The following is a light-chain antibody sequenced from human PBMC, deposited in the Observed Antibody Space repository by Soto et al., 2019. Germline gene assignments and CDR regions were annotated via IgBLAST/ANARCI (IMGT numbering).Light chain of an antibody. CDR2: GAS. Sequence: EVVLTQSPGTLSLSPGARATLSCRASQSVSDNHLAWYQQKGGQAPRLLIHGASTRATCVPERFSGSGCGAACRLIIHMREAEDFALYYCQLYGGPAPRGTFGLGTTLQI. V-gene: IGKV3-20*01. CDR1: QSVSDNH. CDR3: QLYGGPAPRGT. J-gene: IGKJ3*01.